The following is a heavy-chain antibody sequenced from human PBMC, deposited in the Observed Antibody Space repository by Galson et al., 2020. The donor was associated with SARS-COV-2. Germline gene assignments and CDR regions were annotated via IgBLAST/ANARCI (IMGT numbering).Heavy chain of an antibody. CDR2: ISSSGSTI. J-gene: IGHJ2*01. CDR3: ATMERYCSGGLCHSTYWYFDL. V-gene: IGHV3-11*04. CDR1: GFSFSDSY. Sequence: GESLKISCAASGFSFSDSYMSWTRQAPGKGLEWVSNISSSGSTIYYADSVKGRFTVSRDNAKKSLYLQMNSLRAEDTAVYYCATMERYCSGGLCHSTYWYFDLWGHGTLVTVSS. D-gene: IGHD2-15*01.